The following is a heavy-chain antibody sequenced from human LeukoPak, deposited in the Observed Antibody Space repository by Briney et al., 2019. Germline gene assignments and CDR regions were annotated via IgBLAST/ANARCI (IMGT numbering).Heavy chain of an antibody. CDR1: GYSFANYG. J-gene: IGHJ1*01. CDR3: ARVPLSDASGRYYSH. D-gene: IGHD3-10*01. Sequence: ASVKVSCKTSGYSFANYGMHWVRQAPRQSLEWMGWINTGNGNTKSSQKFQDRVALIRDTSASTAYMELNSLSSEDTAVYYCARVPLSDASGRYYSHWGQGTLVTVSS. V-gene: IGHV1-3*04. CDR2: INTGNGNT.